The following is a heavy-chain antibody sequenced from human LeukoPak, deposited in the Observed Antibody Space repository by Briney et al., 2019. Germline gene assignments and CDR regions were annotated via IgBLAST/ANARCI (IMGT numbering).Heavy chain of an antibody. CDR2: ISWNSGSI. CDR1: GFTFDDYA. Sequence: QSGGSLRLSCAASGFTFDDYAMHWVRQAPGKGLEWVSGISWNSGSIGYADSVKGRFTISRDNAENSLYLQMNSLRAEDTALYYCAKDSNFKDYYDSSGYWYYFDYWGQGTLVTVSS. J-gene: IGHJ4*02. CDR3: AKDSNFKDYYDSSGYWYYFDY. V-gene: IGHV3-9*01. D-gene: IGHD3-22*01.